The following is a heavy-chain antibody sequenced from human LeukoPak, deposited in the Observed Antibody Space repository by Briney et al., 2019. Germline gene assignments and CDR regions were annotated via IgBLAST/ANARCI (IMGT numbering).Heavy chain of an antibody. CDR3: ARGGLGGDALEV. CDR1: GFSVSGHY. CDR2: IHSGGTA. D-gene: IGHD3/OR15-3a*01. J-gene: IGHJ3*01. Sequence: QPGGSLRLSCAASGFSVSGHYMSWVRQAPGKGLEWVSVIHSGGTAYYADSVKGRFTISRDNSKNTLFLQLNSLRPEDTALYYCARGGLGGDALEVWGQGTMVTVSS. V-gene: IGHV3-66*02.